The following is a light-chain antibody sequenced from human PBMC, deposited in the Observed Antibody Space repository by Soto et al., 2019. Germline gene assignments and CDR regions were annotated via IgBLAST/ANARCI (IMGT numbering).Light chain of an antibody. CDR3: SSFAGNNNLV. V-gene: IGLV2-8*01. CDR1: SSDVGGYNY. CDR2: EVS. Sequence: QSALTQPPSASGSPGQSVTISFTGTSSDVGGYNYVSWYQQHPGKAPKLMISEVSKRPSGVPDRFSGSKSGNTASLTVSGLQAEDEADYYCSSFAGNNNLVFGGGT. J-gene: IGLJ2*01.